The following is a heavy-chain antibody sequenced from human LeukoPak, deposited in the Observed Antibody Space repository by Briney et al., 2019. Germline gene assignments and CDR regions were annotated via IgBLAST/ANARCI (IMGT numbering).Heavy chain of an antibody. D-gene: IGHD6-19*01. V-gene: IGHV3-23*01. CDR2: ISGSGGST. Sequence: GGSLRLSCAASGFTFSSYAMSWVRQAPGKGPEWVSAISGSGGSTYYADSVKGRFTISRDNSKNTLYLQMNSLRAEDTAVYYCAKDSDLSERSPVAGTWGQGTLVTVSS. J-gene: IGHJ5*02. CDR1: GFTFSSYA. CDR3: AKDSDLSERSPVAGT.